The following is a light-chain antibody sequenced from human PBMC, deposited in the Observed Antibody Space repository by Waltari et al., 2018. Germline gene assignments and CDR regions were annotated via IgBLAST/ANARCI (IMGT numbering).Light chain of an antibody. CDR1: QTILYTSNNKSY. Sequence: DVVMTPSPDSLAVSLGERASINSKSSQTILYTSNNKSYVAWYQQKPGQSPKLLIYWASTREAGVPDRCSGSGSGTDFTLTISSLQAEDVAVYYCQQYYSTPQTFGQGTKVEIK. V-gene: IGKV4-1*01. J-gene: IGKJ1*01. CDR3: QQYYSTPQT. CDR2: WAS.